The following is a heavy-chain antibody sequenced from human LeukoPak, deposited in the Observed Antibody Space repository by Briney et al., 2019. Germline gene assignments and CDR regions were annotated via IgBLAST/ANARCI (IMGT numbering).Heavy chain of an antibody. CDR2: IHYSGTT. CDR3: ARASNYDSSGYYFHWYFDL. V-gene: IGHV4-59*01. J-gene: IGHJ2*01. D-gene: IGHD3-22*01. Sequence: SETLSLTCSVSSGSLSNYYWSWVRQSPGKGLERIGYIHYSGTTKYNPSLKSRVTLSIDTSQSRFSLKMNSVTAADTAVYYCARASNYDSSGYYFHWYFDLWGRGTLVTVSS. CDR1: SGSLSNYY.